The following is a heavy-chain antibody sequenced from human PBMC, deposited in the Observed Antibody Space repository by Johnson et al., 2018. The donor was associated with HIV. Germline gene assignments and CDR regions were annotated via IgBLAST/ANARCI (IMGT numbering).Heavy chain of an antibody. J-gene: IGHJ3*02. CDR2: INWNGGSK. V-gene: IGHV3-20*04. Sequence: VQLVESGGGLVQPGGSLRLSCAASGFTFSSYAMSWVRQAPGKGLEWVSGINWNGGSKDYADSVKGRFTISRDNAKNSLYLQMNSLRAEDPALYYCVRGIVVVVAAGRADAFDIWGQGTMVTVSS. CDR1: GFTFSSYA. CDR3: VRGIVVVVAAGRADAFDI. D-gene: IGHD2-15*01.